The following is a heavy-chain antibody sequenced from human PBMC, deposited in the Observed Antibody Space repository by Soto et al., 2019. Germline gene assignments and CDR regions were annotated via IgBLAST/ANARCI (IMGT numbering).Heavy chain of an antibody. V-gene: IGHV3-30*03. D-gene: IGHD3-22*01. J-gene: IGHJ4*02. CDR2: ISYDGSNK. Sequence: QVQLVESGGGVVQPGRSLRLSCAASGFTFSSYGMHWVRQAPGKGLEWVAVISYDGSNKYYADSVKGRFTISRDNSKNTLYLQMNSLRAEVTAVYYCVGYYYDSSGYSPYYFDYWGQGTLVTVSS. CDR1: GFTFSSYG. CDR3: VGYYYDSSGYSPYYFDY.